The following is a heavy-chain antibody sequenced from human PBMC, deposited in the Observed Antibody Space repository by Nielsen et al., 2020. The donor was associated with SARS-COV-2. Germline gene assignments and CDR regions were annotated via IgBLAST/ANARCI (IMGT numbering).Heavy chain of an antibody. CDR2: ISYDGSNK. CDR1: GFTFSSYA. D-gene: IGHD6-13*01. V-gene: IGHV3-30*04. J-gene: IGHJ6*02. Sequence: GGSLRLSCAASGFTFSSYAMHWVRQAPGKGLEWVAVISYDGSNKYYADSVKGRFTISRDNSKNTLYLQMNSLRAEDTAVYYCARDHSSWYDYGTDVWGQGTTVTVSS. CDR3: ARDHSSWYDYGTDV.